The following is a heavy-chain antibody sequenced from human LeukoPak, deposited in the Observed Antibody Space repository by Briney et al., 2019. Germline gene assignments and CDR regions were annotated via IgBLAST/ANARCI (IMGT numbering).Heavy chain of an antibody. Sequence: GGSLRLSCAASGFTFNKHDMHWVRQAPGKGLEFVSSISYNGGNTYYANSVKGRFTISRDTSKNTLYLQLGSLRPEDTAVYYCARARNGDYCDYWGQGTLVTVSS. D-gene: IGHD4-17*01. V-gene: IGHV3-64*01. CDR3: ARARNGDYCDY. CDR1: GFTFNKHD. J-gene: IGHJ4*02. CDR2: ISYNGGNT.